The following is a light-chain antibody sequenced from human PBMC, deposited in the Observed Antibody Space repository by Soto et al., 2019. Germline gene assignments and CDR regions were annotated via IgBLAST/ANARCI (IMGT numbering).Light chain of an antibody. CDR1: QSVSSN. V-gene: IGKV3-15*01. Sequence: EIVMTQSPATLSVSPGERATLSCRASQSVSSNLAWYQQKPGQAPRLLIYGASTRATGIPARFSGGGSETEFALIISSLQSEDFAVYYCHQYNNWPLTFGGGTKVEIK. CDR3: HQYNNWPLT. J-gene: IGKJ4*01. CDR2: GAS.